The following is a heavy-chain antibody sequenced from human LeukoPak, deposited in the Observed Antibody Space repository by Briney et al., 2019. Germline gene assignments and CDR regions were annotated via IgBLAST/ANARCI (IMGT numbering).Heavy chain of an antibody. V-gene: IGHV3-21*01. CDR1: GLPFNNYN. J-gene: IGHJ4*03. D-gene: IGHD2-15*01. CDR2: ISSDGSYI. CDR3: ASPHYCSGSSCCFGY. Sequence: GGSLRLSCVASGLPFNNYNMNWVRQAPGKGLEWVSLISSDGSYIYYADSVRGRFTISRDNAKNSLYLQMNSLRAEDTAVYFCASPHYCSGSSCCFGYWGQGTLVTVSS.